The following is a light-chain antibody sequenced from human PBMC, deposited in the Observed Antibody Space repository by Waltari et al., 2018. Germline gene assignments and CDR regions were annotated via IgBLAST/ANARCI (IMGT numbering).Light chain of an antibody. CDR2: VNSDGSH. V-gene: IGLV4-69*02. CDR1: SGHSSNI. Sequence: QLVLTQSPSASASLGASVKLTCTLDSGHSSNIVAWLQQHPEKGPRYLMKVNSDGSHTKGDEIPDRFSGSSSGAERYLTISSVQSEDEADYYCETGGHGNWVFGGGTKLTVL. J-gene: IGLJ3*02. CDR3: ETGGHGNWV.